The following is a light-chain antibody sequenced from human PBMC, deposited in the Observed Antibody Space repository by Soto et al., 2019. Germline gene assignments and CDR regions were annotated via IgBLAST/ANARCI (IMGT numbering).Light chain of an antibody. CDR1: QSVSSNY. CDR2: GAS. Sequence: EIVWTQSPGTLSLSPGERATLSCRASQSVSSNYLAWYQQKPGQTPRLLIYGASSRATGIPDRFSGSGSGTDFTLTISRLEPEDFAVYYCQQYGSSPYNFGQGTKLEIK. J-gene: IGKJ2*01. V-gene: IGKV3-20*01. CDR3: QQYGSSPYN.